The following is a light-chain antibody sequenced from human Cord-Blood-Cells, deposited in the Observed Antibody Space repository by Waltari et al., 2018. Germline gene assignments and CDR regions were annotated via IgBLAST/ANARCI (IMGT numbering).Light chain of an antibody. CDR3: CSYAGSSTFDVV. CDR1: SSDVGSYNL. J-gene: IGLJ2*01. V-gene: IGLV2-23*03. CDR2: EGS. Sequence: QSALTQPASVSGSPGQSITISCTGTSSDVGSYNLVSCSHQHPGKAPKLMIYEGSKRPSGVSNRFSGSKSGNTASLTISGLQAEDEADYYCCSYAGSSTFDVVFGGGTKLTVL.